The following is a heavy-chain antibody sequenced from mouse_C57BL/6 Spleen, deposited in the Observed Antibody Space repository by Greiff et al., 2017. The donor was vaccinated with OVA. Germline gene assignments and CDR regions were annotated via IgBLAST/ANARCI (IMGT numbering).Heavy chain of an antibody. D-gene: IGHD1-1*01. V-gene: IGHV1-72*01. CDR2: FDPNSGGT. J-gene: IGHJ4*01. CDR1: GYTFTSYR. CDR3: AVLDYGSSPYAMDY. Sequence: QVQLQQPGAELVKPGASVKLSCKASGYTFTSYRMHWVKQRPGRGLEWIGRFDPNSGGTKYNEKFKSKATLTVDKPSSPASMPLSRLTSEDSAVYYCAVLDYGSSPYAMDYWGQGTSVTVSS.